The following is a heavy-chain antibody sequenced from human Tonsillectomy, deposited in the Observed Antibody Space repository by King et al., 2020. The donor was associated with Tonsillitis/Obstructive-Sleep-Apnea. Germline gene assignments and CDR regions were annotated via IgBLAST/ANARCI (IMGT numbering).Heavy chain of an antibody. D-gene: IGHD4-11*01. CDR1: GFTFSSYW. Sequence: VQLVESGGGLVQPGGSLRLSCAASGFTFSSYWMSWVRQAPGKGLEWVANIKQDGSEKYYVDSVKGRFTISRDNAKNSLYLQMNSLRAEDTAVYYCAREGSNYVRGMDVWGQGTPVTVSS. J-gene: IGHJ6*02. CDR2: IKQDGSEK. CDR3: AREGSNYVRGMDV. V-gene: IGHV3-7*03.